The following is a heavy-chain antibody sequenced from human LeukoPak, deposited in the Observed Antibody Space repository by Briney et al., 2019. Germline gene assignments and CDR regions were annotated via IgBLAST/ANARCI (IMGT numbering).Heavy chain of an antibody. D-gene: IGHD6-19*01. CDR3: ARDPALGYTSGWYNWFDP. J-gene: IGHJ5*02. CDR2: IYYSGST. V-gene: IGHV4-59*01. CDR1: GGSISSYY. Sequence: SETLSLTCTVSGGSISSYYWSWIRQPPGKGLEWIGYIYYSGSTNYNPSLKSRVTISVDTSKNQFSLKLSSVTAADTAVYYCARDPALGYTSGWYNWFDPWGQGTLVTVSS.